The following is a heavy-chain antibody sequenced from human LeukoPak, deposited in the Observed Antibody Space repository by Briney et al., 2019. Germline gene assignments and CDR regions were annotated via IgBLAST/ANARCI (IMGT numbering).Heavy chain of an antibody. D-gene: IGHD3-3*01. Sequence: GGSLRLSCAAPGFTFSSYGMHWVRQAPGKGLEWVAVISYDGSNKYYADSVKGRFTISRDNSKNTLYLQMNSLRAEDTAVYYCAREGGYYNEEWGYFDYWGQGTLVTVSS. CDR1: GFTFSSYG. CDR3: AREGGYYNEEWGYFDY. CDR2: ISYDGSNK. V-gene: IGHV3-30*03. J-gene: IGHJ4*02.